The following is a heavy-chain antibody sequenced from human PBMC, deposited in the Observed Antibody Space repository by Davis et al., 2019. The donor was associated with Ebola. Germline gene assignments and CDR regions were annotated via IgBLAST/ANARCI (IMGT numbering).Heavy chain of an antibody. CDR2: ISSDGSET. CDR3: ATAPL. Sequence: GGSLRLSCAASGFTFSNFAMHWVRQAPGKGLEWLAVISSDGSETNYTDSVKGRFTVSRDNSKNTTYLEVKSLGGDDTAVYYCATAPLWGQGTLVTVSS. V-gene: IGHV3-30*19. J-gene: IGHJ4*02. CDR1: GFTFSNFA.